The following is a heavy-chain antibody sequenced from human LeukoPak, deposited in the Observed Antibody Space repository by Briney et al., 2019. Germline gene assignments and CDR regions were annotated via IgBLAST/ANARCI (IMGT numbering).Heavy chain of an antibody. D-gene: IGHD2-15*01. CDR1: GFTFSSYG. CDR3: AKEALPSKYCSGGSCYSGNDY. CDR2: ISYDGSNK. V-gene: IGHV3-30*18. Sequence: GGSLRLSCAASGFTFSSYGMHWVRQAPGKGLEWVAVISYDGSNKYYADSVKGRFTISRDNSKNTRYLQMNSLRAEDTAVYYCAKEALPSKYCSGGSCYSGNDYWGQGTLVTVSS. J-gene: IGHJ4*02.